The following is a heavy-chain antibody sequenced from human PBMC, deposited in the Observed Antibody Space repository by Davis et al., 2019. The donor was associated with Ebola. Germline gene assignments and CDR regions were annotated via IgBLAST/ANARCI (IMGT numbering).Heavy chain of an antibody. J-gene: IGHJ6*02. D-gene: IGHD4-17*01. CDR3: ARGRGDENYYYYYGMDV. CDR1: GGSFSGYY. Sequence: GALRLSCAVYGGSFSGYYWSWIRQPPGKGLEWIGEINHSGSTNYNPSLKSRVTISVDTSKNQFSLKLSSVTAADTAVYYCARGRGDENYYYYYGMDVWGQGTTVTVSS. CDR2: INHSGST. V-gene: IGHV4-34*01.